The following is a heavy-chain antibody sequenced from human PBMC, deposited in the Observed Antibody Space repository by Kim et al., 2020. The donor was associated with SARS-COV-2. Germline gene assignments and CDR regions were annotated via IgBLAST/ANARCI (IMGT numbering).Heavy chain of an antibody. Sequence: GGSLRLSCAASGFTFSYYGMHWVRQAPGKGLDWVAFISYDATNKYYADSVKGRFTISRDKSKNTMSLQMSSLTAEDTAVYYCVNRWDWGQGTLVTVSS. V-gene: IGHV3-30*18. CDR1: GFTFSYYG. CDR2: ISYDATNK. CDR3: VNRWD. J-gene: IGHJ4*02. D-gene: IGHD1-26*01.